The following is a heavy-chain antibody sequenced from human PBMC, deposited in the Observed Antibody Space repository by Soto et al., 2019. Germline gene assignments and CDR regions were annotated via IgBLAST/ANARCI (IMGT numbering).Heavy chain of an antibody. CDR3: AKDKPRGWTVSYYGMDV. CDR1: GFTFDDYT. D-gene: IGHD6-19*01. Sequence: GGSLRLSCAASGFTFDDYTMHWVRQAPGKGLEWVSLISWDGGSTYYADSVKGRFTMSRDNSKNSLYLQMNSLRTEDTALYYCAKDKPRGWTVSYYGMDVWGQGTTVTVSS. V-gene: IGHV3-43*01. J-gene: IGHJ6*02. CDR2: ISWDGGST.